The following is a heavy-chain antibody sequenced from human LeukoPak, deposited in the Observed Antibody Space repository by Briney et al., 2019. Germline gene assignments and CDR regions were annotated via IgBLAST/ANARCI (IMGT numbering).Heavy chain of an antibody. CDR1: GFTFSDYY. CDR3: ATSRQQWLDRGADY. J-gene: IGHJ4*02. V-gene: IGHV3-11*04. D-gene: IGHD6-19*01. CDR2: ISSSGSTI. Sequence: GGSLRLSCAASGFTFSDYYMSWIRQAPGKGLEWVSYISSSGSTIYYADSVKGRFTISRDNSKNTLYLQMNSLRAKDTAVYYCATSRQQWLDRGADYWGQGTLVTVSS.